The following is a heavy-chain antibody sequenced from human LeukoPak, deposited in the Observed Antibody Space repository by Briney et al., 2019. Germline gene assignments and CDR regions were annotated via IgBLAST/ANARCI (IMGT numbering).Heavy chain of an antibody. CDR2: ISYDGSNK. CDR3: ARDLRSGIMITFGGVIAMGFDY. Sequence: GSLRLSCAASGFTFSSYATHWVRQAPGKGLEWVAVISYDGSNKYYADSVKGRFTISRDNSKNTLYLQMNSLRAEDTAVYYCARDLRSGIMITFGGVIAMGFDYWGQGTLVTVSS. J-gene: IGHJ4*02. V-gene: IGHV3-30-3*01. CDR1: GFTFSSYA. D-gene: IGHD3-16*02.